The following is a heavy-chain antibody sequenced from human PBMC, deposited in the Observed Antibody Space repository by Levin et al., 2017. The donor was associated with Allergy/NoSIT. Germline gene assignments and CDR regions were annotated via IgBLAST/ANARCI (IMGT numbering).Heavy chain of an antibody. CDR1: GFTFDDYA. CDR3: AKDRSGVVTALLDY. CDR2: ISWNSGSI. D-gene: IGHD2-21*02. Sequence: SLKISCAASGFTFDDYAMHWVRQAPGKGLEWVSSISWNSGSIVYADSVKGRFTISRDNAKNSLYLQMNSLRAEDTALYYCAKDRSGVVTALLDYWGQGTLVTVSS. V-gene: IGHV3-9*01. J-gene: IGHJ4*02.